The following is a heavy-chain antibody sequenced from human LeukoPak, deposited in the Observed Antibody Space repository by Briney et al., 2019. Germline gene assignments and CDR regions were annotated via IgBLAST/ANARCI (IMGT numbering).Heavy chain of an antibody. J-gene: IGHJ4*02. Sequence: SETLSLTCTVPGGSISSYYWSWIRQPPGKGLEWIGYIYYSGSTNYNPSLKSRVTISVDTSKNQFSLKLSSVTAADTAVYYCARVVGSGWYYFDYWGQGTLVTVSS. V-gene: IGHV4-59*01. CDR1: GGSISSYY. CDR2: IYYSGST. CDR3: ARVVGSGWYYFDY. D-gene: IGHD6-19*01.